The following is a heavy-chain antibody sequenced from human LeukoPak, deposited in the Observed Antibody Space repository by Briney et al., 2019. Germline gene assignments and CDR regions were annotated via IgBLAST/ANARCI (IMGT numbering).Heavy chain of an antibody. V-gene: IGHV3-23*01. J-gene: IGHJ4*02. CDR1: GYTFSSYA. CDR2: ISGSDGSK. Sequence: GGSLRLSCAASGYTFSSYAMSWARQAPGKGREWGSGISGSDGSKYYADSVKGRFTISRDNSKNTLYLQMNRLRDEDPAVYYCAKARVTTLFCFDYRGQGTPVTVSS. CDR3: AKARVTTLFCFDY. D-gene: IGHD3-9*01.